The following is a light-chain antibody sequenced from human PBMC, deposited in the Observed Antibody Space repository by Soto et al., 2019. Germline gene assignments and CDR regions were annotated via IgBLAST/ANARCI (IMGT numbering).Light chain of an antibody. Sequence: DIVMTQSPDSLAVSLGERATINCKSSQSVLYSSNNKNYLAWYQQKPGQPPKLLIYWASTRESGVPDRFSGSGSGTDFTLTISSLQAEDVAVYYCQQYYTTLALTFDGGTKVEIK. V-gene: IGKV4-1*01. CDR3: QQYYTTLALT. CDR2: WAS. CDR1: QSVLYSSNNKNY. J-gene: IGKJ4*01.